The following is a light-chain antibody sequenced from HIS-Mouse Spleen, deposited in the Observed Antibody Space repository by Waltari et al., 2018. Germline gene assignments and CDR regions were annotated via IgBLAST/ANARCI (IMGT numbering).Light chain of an antibody. CDR2: EVS. V-gene: IGLV2-14*01. CDR3: SSYTSSSTYV. J-gene: IGLJ1*01. Sequence: QSALTQPATVSGSPAPSITISCTGTSRDCGVYNHGSWYKQHPGKAPTLMIYEVSNRPSGVSNRFSGSKSGNTASLTISGLQAEDEADYYCSSYTSSSTYVFGTGTKVTVL. CDR1: SRDCGVYNH.